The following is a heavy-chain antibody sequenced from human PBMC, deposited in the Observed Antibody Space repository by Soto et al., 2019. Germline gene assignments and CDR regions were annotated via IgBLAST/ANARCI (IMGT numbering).Heavy chain of an antibody. Sequence: SETLSLTCTVSGDSIGPYYWNWIRQPAGKGLEWIGRMYSIGITNYNPSLMSRVTMSLDTSKSQFSLRLRSVTAADSAVYYCAILSNWGQGTLVT. J-gene: IGHJ4*02. D-gene: IGHD6-6*01. CDR2: MYSIGIT. CDR3: AILSN. CDR1: GDSIGPYY. V-gene: IGHV4-4*07.